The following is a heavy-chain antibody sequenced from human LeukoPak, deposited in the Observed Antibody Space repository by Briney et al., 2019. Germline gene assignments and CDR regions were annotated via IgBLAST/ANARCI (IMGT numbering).Heavy chain of an antibody. V-gene: IGHV4-61*02. Sequence: SETLSLTCTVSGDSISSGSYYWSWIRQPAGKGLEWIGRIYTSGRTNSNPSLKSRVTISIDTSKNQFSLKLSSVTAADTAVYYCARGVYCSTTSCPPHFYYYRMDVWGKGTTVTVSS. CDR3: ARGVYCSTTSCPPHFYYYRMDV. J-gene: IGHJ6*04. CDR1: GDSISSGSYY. CDR2: IYTSGRT. D-gene: IGHD2-2*01.